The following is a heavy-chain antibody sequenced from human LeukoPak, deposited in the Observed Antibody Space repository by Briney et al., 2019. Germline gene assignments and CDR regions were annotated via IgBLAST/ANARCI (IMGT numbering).Heavy chain of an antibody. Sequence: SETLSLTCTVSGGSISSYYWSWIRQPPGKGLEWIGYIYYSGSTNYNPSLKSRVTISVDTSKNQFSLKLSSVTAADTAVYYRAREEDAFDIWGQGTMVTVSS. J-gene: IGHJ3*02. V-gene: IGHV4-59*01. CDR2: IYYSGST. CDR3: AREEDAFDI. CDR1: GGSISSYY.